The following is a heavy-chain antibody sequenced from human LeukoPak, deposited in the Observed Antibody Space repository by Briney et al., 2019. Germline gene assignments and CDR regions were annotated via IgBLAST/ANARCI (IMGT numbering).Heavy chain of an antibody. CDR2: ISGSGGST. D-gene: IGHD3-22*01. Sequence: PGGSLRLSCAASGFTFSSYAMSWVRQAPGKGLEWVSAISGSGGSTYYADSVKGRFTISRDNSKNTLYPQMNSLRAEDTAVYYCAKVGDPSYYYDSSGYSSFDYWGQGTLVTVSS. V-gene: IGHV3-23*01. J-gene: IGHJ4*02. CDR1: GFTFSSYA. CDR3: AKVGDPSYYYDSSGYSSFDY.